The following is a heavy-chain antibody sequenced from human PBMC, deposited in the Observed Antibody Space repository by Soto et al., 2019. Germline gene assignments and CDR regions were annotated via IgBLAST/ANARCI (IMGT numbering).Heavy chain of an antibody. CDR3: ARARPLYSSSWYNWFDP. CDR2: INAGNGNT. Sequence: ASVKVSCKASGYTFTSYAMHWVRQAPGQRLEWMGWINAGNGNTKYSQKFQGRVTITRDTSASTAYMELSSLRSEDTAVYYCARARPLYSSSWYNWFDPWGQGTLVTVPS. D-gene: IGHD6-13*01. J-gene: IGHJ5*02. V-gene: IGHV1-3*01. CDR1: GYTFTSYA.